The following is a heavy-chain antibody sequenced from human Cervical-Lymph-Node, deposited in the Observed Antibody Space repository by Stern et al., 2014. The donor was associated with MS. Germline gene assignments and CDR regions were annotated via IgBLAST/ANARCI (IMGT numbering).Heavy chain of an antibody. V-gene: IGHV5-51*01. CDR1: GYNFTSQW. J-gene: IGHJ3*02. Sequence: EVQLVESGAEVKKPGESLKISCKGSGYNFTSQWIGWVRQMPGKGLEWMGFIYPADSDSRYSPSFQGQVTISADKSISTAYLQWSSLKAADTAMYYCASCRCPGAPETFDIWGQGTMVTVSS. CDR3: ASCRCPGAPETFDI. D-gene: IGHD1-14*01. CDR2: IYPADSDS.